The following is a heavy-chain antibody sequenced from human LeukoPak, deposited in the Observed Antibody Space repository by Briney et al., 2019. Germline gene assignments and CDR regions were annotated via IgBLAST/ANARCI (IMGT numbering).Heavy chain of an antibody. J-gene: IGHJ3*02. D-gene: IGHD5-24*01. CDR2: ISAYNGNT. CDR1: GYTFTSYG. CDR3: ARVHLGRRWLQLEWGDDAFDI. Sequence: ASVKVSCKASGYTFTSYGISWVRQAPGQGLEWMGWISAYNGNTNYAQKLQGRVTMTTDTSTSTAYMELRSLRSDDTAVYYCARVHLGRRWLQLEWGDDAFDIWGQGTMVTVSS. V-gene: IGHV1-18*01.